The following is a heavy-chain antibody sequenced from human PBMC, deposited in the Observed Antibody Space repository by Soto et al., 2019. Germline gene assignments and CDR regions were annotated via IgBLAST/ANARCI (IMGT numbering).Heavy chain of an antibody. CDR1: GYTFTSYA. J-gene: IGHJ4*02. D-gene: IGHD2-21*02. V-gene: IGHV1-3*05. CDR3: ARSIVVVTALDY. Sequence: QVQLVQSGAEEKKPGASVKVSCKASGYTFTSYAMHWVRQAPGQRLEWMGWINAGNGNTKYSQKFQGRVTITRDTPASTDYVELSSLRSEDTAVYYCARSIVVVTALDYWGQGTLVPVSS. CDR2: INAGNGNT.